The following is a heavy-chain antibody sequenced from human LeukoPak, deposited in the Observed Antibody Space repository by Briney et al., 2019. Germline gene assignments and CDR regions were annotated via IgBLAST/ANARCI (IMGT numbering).Heavy chain of an antibody. CDR2: IYYSGST. V-gene: IGHV4-39*01. CDR3: AGSYSGSYSTDY. D-gene: IGHD1-26*01. Sequence: PSETLSLTCTVSGGSISSSSYYWGWIRQPPGKGLEWIGSIYYSGSTYYNPSLKSRVTISVDTSKNQFSLKLSSVTAADTAVYYCAGSYSGSYSTDYWGQGTLVTVSP. CDR1: GGSISSSSYY. J-gene: IGHJ4*02.